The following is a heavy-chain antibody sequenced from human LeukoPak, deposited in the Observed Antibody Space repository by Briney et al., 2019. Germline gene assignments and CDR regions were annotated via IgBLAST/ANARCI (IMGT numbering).Heavy chain of an antibody. CDR1: GFTFSTSL. CDR3: ARDSGGWYQNVDY. J-gene: IGHJ4*02. D-gene: IGHD6-19*01. Sequence: PGGSLRPSCAASGFTFSTSLMNWVRQAPGKGLEWVSHISGSGSTIYYADSVKGRFTISRDNANDSLYLQMNSLRADDTAVYYCARDSGGWYQNVDYWGQGTLVTVSS. V-gene: IGHV3-48*03. CDR2: ISGSGSTI.